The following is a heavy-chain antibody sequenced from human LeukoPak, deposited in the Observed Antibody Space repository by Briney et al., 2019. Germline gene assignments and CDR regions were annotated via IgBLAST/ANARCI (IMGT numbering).Heavy chain of an antibody. CDR3: AREHYSNYGHWFDP. D-gene: IGHD4-11*01. J-gene: IGHJ5*02. CDR2: IIPIFGTA. CDR1: GGTFSSYA. Sequence: SVKVSCKASGGTFSSYAISWVRQAPGQGLEWMGRIIPIFGTANYAQKFQGRVTITTDESMSTAYMELSSLRSEDTAVYYCAREHYSNYGHWFDPWGQGTLVTVSS. V-gene: IGHV1-69*05.